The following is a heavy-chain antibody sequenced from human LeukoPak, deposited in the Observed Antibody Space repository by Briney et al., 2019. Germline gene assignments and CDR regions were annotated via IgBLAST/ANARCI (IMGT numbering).Heavy chain of an antibody. Sequence: ASVKVSCKASGYTFTSYDINWVRQATGQGLEWMGWMNPNSGNTGYAQKFQGRVTMTRNTSISTAYMELSSLRSEDTAVYYCASFYDYAIGGSWFDPWGQGTLVTVSS. J-gene: IGHJ5*02. D-gene: IGHD3-16*01. CDR3: ASFYDYAIGGSWFDP. V-gene: IGHV1-8*01. CDR1: GYTFTSYD. CDR2: MNPNSGNT.